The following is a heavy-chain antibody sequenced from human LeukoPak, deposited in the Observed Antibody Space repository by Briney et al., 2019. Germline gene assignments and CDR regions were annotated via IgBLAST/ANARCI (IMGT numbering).Heavy chain of an antibody. J-gene: IGHJ4*02. CDR2: INPSGGST. Sequence: ASVKVSCKASGYTFTSYYMHWVRQAPGQGLEWMGIINPSGGSTSYAQKFQGRVTMTRDTSTSTVYMELSSLRSEDTAVYYCARDQGYYDSSGYIFDYWGQGTLVTVSS. CDR1: GYTFTSYY. D-gene: IGHD3-22*01. V-gene: IGHV1-46*01. CDR3: ARDQGYYDSSGYIFDY.